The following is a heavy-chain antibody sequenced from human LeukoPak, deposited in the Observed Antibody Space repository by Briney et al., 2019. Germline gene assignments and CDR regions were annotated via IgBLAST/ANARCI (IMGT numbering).Heavy chain of an antibody. Sequence: ASVKDSCKASGYTFTGYYMHWVRQAPGQGLEWMGWINPNSGGTNYAQKFQGRVTMTRDTSISTAYMEQSRLRSDDTAVYYCARDGITIFPVGKWFDPWGQGTVVTVSS. D-gene: IGHD3-3*01. CDR1: GYTFTGYY. V-gene: IGHV1-2*02. CDR3: ARDGITIFPVGKWFDP. J-gene: IGHJ5*02. CDR2: INPNSGGT.